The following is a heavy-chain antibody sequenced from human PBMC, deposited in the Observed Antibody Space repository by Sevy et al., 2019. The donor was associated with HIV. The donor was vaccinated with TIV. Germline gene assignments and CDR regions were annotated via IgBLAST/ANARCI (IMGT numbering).Heavy chain of an antibody. J-gene: IGHJ4*02. CDR2: ISGSGGST. V-gene: IGHV3-23*01. D-gene: IGHD3-16*01. CDR1: GFTFSSYA. CDR3: AKSIANMPRSYLDGGGFVY. Sequence: GGSLRLSCAASGFTFSSYAMSWVRQAPGKGLEWVSAISGSGGSTYYADSVKGRFTISRDNSKNTLYLQMNSLRAEDTAVYYCAKSIANMPRSYLDGGGFVYWGQGTLVTVSS.